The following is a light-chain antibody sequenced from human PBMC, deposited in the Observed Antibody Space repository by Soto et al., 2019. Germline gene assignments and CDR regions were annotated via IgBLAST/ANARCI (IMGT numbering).Light chain of an antibody. CDR2: EDN. J-gene: IGLJ1*01. Sequence: QSVLTQPPSVSAAPGQRVTISCSGSSSNIGNNYVSWYRQFPGTAPQLLIHEDNKRPSGIPDRFSGSKSGTSATLGITGLQTGDEADYYCGTWDSSLTVSYVFGTGTKVTVL. CDR3: GTWDSSLTVSYV. CDR1: SSNIGNNY. V-gene: IGLV1-51*02.